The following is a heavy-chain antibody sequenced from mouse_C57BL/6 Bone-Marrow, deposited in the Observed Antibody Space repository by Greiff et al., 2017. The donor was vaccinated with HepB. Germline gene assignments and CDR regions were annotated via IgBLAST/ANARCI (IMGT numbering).Heavy chain of an antibody. CDR3: TTSGDY. J-gene: IGHJ2*01. Sequence: EVQVVESGAELVRPGASVKLSCTASGFNIKDDYMHWVKQRPEQGLEWIGWIDPENGDTEYASKFQGKATITADTSSNTAYLQLSSLTSEDTAVYYCTTSGDYWGQGTTLTVSS. CDR2: IDPENGDT. V-gene: IGHV14-4*01. CDR1: GFNIKDDY. D-gene: IGHD3-2*02.